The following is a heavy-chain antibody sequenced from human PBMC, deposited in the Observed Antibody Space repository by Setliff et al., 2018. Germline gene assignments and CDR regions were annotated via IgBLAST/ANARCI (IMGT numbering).Heavy chain of an antibody. Sequence: TLSLTCSVSGGSISSGSYYWGWIRQSPGKGLEWIGSMYYSGSTYYNPSLKGRVTLSVDTTKNQFSLKLTSMTAADTAVYFCARHLLVQGTYHVDYWGQGSPVTVSS. CDR2: MYYSGST. D-gene: IGHD3-10*01. V-gene: IGHV4-39*01. J-gene: IGHJ4*02. CDR3: ARHLLVQGTYHVDY. CDR1: GGSISSGSYY.